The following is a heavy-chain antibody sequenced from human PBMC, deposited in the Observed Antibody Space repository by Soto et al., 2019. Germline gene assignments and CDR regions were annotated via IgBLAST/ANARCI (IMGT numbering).Heavy chain of an antibody. J-gene: IGHJ3*02. CDR2: ISSSSSYI. Sequence: GSLRLSCAASGFTFSSYSMNWVRPAPGKGLEWVSSISSSSSYIYYADSVKGRFTISRDNAKNSQYLQMNSLRAEDTAVYYCARVFITMVRGVSPNHDAFDIWGQGTMVTVSS. CDR1: GFTFSSYS. V-gene: IGHV3-21*01. D-gene: IGHD3-10*01. CDR3: ARVFITMVRGVSPNHDAFDI.